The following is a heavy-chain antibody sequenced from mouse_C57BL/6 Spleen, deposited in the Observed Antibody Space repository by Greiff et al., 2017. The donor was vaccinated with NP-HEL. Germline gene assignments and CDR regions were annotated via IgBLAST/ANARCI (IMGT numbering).Heavy chain of an antibody. D-gene: IGHD1-1*01. CDR3: ARGYYYGSSPEGYAMDY. Sequence: EVQLQESGPGLVKPSQSLSLTCSVTGYSITSGYYWNWIRQFPGNKLEWMGYISYDGSNNYNPSLKNRISITRDTSKNQFFLKLNSVTTEDTATYYCARGYYYGSSPEGYAMDYWGQGTSVTVSS. V-gene: IGHV3-6*01. CDR2: ISYDGSN. J-gene: IGHJ4*01. CDR1: GYSITSGYY.